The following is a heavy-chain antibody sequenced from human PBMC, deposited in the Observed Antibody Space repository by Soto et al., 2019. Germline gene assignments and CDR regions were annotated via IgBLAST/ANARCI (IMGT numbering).Heavy chain of an antibody. D-gene: IGHD3-22*01. J-gene: IGHJ4*02. V-gene: IGHV3-21*01. CDR2: ISSSSSYI. CDR1: GFTFSSYS. CDR3: ARDYYYDSSGYYAGFDY. Sequence: EVQLVESGGGLVKPGGSLRLSCAASGFTFSSYSMNWVRQAPGKGLEWVSSISSSSSYIYYADSVKGRFTISRDNAKNXXYLQMTGLRAEDTAVYYCARDYYYDSSGYYAGFDYWGQGTLVTVSS.